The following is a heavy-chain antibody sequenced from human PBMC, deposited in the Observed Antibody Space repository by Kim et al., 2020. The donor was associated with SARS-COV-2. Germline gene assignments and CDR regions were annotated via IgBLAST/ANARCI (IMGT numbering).Heavy chain of an antibody. CDR1: KFTFSDYY. J-gene: IGHJ4*02. Sequence: GGSLRLSCATSKFTFSDYYMAWIRQAPGKGLEWVSYITSSGNAKAYANSVKGRFTISRDDAKNSLDLQMNSLRAEDTAVYYCARTSYSSGWYYFDYWGQGSLVTVSS. CDR3: ARTSYSSGWYYFDY. D-gene: IGHD6-19*01. V-gene: IGHV3-11*04. CDR2: ITSSGNAK.